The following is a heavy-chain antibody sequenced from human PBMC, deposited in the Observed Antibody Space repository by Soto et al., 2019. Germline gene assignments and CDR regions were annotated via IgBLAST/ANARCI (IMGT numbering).Heavy chain of an antibody. CDR3: ARDTYYYDSSGYYYPYGMDV. CDR2: IYYSGST. Sequence: SETLSLTCTVSGGSISSGDYYWSWIRQPPGKGLEWIGYIYYSGSTYYNPSLKSRVTISVDTSKNQFSLKLSSVTAADTAVYYCARDTYYYDSSGYYYPYGMDVWGQGTTVTVSS. V-gene: IGHV4-30-4*01. CDR1: GGSISSGDYY. D-gene: IGHD3-22*01. J-gene: IGHJ6*02.